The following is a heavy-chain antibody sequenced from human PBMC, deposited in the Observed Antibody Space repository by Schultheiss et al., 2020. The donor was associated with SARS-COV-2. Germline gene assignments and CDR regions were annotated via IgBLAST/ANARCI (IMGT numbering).Heavy chain of an antibody. D-gene: IGHD3-22*01. J-gene: IGHJ4*02. CDR2: IKQDGSEK. CDR3: ARDRRYYYDSSGPDY. Sequence: GGSLRLSCAASGFTFSSYWMSWVRQAPGKGLEWVANIKQDGSEKYYVDSVKGRFTISRDNAKNSLYLQMNSLRAEDTAVYYCARDRRYYYDSSGPDYWGQGTLVTVSS. CDR1: GFTFSSYW. V-gene: IGHV3-7*03.